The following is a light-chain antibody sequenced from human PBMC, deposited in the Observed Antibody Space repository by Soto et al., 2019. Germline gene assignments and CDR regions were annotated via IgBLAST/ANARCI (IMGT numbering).Light chain of an antibody. J-gene: IGKJ2*01. CDR1: QSVSSSY. V-gene: IGKV3-20*01. Sequence: EIVLTQSPGTLSLSPGERATLSCRASQSVSSSYLAWYQQKPGQAPRLLIYGASSRATGIPDRFSGSDSGTDFTLTISRLEPEDCAEYYCQQYGSSPYTFGQGTNLEIK. CDR3: QQYGSSPYT. CDR2: GAS.